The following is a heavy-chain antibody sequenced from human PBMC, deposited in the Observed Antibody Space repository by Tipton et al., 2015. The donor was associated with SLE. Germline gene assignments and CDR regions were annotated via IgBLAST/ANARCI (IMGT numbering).Heavy chain of an antibody. V-gene: IGHV4-4*09. CDR2: IYTSGST. CDR3: ARVGDAFDI. CDR1: GGSISSYY. Sequence: LRLSCTVSGGSISSYYWSWIRQPPGKGLEWIGYIYTSGSTNYNPSLKSRVTISVDTSKNQFSLKLSSVTAADTAVYYCARVGDAFDIWGQGTMVTVSS. D-gene: IGHD3-10*01. J-gene: IGHJ3*02.